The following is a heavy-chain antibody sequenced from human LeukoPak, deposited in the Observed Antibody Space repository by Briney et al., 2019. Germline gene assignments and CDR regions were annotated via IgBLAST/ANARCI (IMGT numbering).Heavy chain of an antibody. D-gene: IGHD2-15*01. CDR2: ISAYNGNT. CDR1: GYTFTSYG. Sequence: EASVKVSCKASGYTFTSYGISWVRQAPGQGLEWMGWISAYNGNTNYAQKLQGRVTMTTDTATSTAYMELRSLRSDDTAVYYCTRDRCGSICNPEIYYFDYWGQGTLVTVSS. J-gene: IGHJ4*02. V-gene: IGHV1-18*01. CDR3: TRDRCGSICNPEIYYFDY.